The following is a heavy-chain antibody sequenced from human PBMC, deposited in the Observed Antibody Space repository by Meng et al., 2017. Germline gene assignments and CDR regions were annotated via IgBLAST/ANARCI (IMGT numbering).Heavy chain of an antibody. Sequence: VQLVQSGYAVKKPGAPVKVSCKASGGTFSSYAISWVRQAPGQGLEWMGGIIPIFGTANYAQKFQGRVTITADESTSTAYMELSSLRSEDTAVYYCARVRGYSNYGPNWFDPWGQGTLVTVSS. D-gene: IGHD4-11*01. CDR2: IIPIFGTA. J-gene: IGHJ5*02. V-gene: IGHV1-69*01. CDR3: ARVRGYSNYGPNWFDP. CDR1: GGTFSSYA.